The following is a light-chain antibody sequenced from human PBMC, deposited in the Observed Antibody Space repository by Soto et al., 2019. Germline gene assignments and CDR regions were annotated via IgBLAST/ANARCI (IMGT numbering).Light chain of an antibody. CDR2: TTN. J-gene: IGLJ1*01. CDR1: NXNIGSDI. CDR3: ATWDGGLSGPFV. V-gene: IGLV1-44*01. Sequence: QSVLTQPHSASGTPGQRATISCCGSNXNIGSDIVNCYQLLPGAAPEVLINTTNQRPSGVPERFSGSKSGTSASLAISGLQSEDEANSSCATWDGGLSGPFVFGTGTKVNVL.